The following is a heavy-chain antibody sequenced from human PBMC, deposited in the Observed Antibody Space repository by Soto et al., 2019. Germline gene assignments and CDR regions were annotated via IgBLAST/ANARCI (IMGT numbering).Heavy chain of an antibody. CDR2: ISSSSSYI. Sequence: EVQLVESGGGLVKPGGSLRLSCAASGFTFSSYSMNWVRQAPGKGLEWVSSISSSSSYIYYADSVKGRFTISRDNAKNSLYLQRNSLRAEDTAVYYCARELYYYDSSGYYTLGYGGQGTLVTVSS. D-gene: IGHD3-22*01. J-gene: IGHJ4*02. CDR1: GFTFSSYS. CDR3: ARELYYYDSSGYYTLGY. V-gene: IGHV3-21*01.